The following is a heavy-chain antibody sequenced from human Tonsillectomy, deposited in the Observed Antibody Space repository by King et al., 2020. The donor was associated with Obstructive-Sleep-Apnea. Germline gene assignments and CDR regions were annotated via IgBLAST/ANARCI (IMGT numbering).Heavy chain of an antibody. D-gene: IGHD4-17*01. CDR3: AKDIGTTVTRDY. CDR2: IISGGKT. Sequence: VQLVESGGGLVQPGGSLKLSCVTSGFTFSSYAMSWVRQAPGKGLEWVSSIISGGKTYYADSVKGRFTISPDNSKNTLYLQRNSLRAEDTAVYYCAKDIGTTVTRDYWGQGTLVTVSS. V-gene: IGHV3-23*04. CDR1: GFTFSSYA. J-gene: IGHJ4*02.